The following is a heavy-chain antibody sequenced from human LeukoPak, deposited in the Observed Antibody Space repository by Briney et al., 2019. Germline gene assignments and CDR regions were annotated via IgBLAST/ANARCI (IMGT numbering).Heavy chain of an antibody. J-gene: IGHJ6*02. CDR2: ISSSSSYI. CDR3: AREVAYRGSNYGMDV. D-gene: IGHD1-26*01. Sequence: GGSLRLSCAASGFTFSSYSMNWVRQAPGKGLEWVSSISSSSSYIYYADSVTGRFTISRDNAKNSLYLQMNSLRAEDTAVYYCAREVAYRGSNYGMDVWGQGTTVTVSS. V-gene: IGHV3-21*01. CDR1: GFTFSSYS.